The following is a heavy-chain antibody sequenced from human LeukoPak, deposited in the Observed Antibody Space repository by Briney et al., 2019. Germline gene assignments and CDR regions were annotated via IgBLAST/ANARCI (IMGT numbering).Heavy chain of an antibody. CDR3: ARSLFDY. Sequence: GGSLRLSCAASGFTFSYYAMHWVRQAPGKGLEWVAVISYDGSNEYYADSVKGRFTISRDNSKSTLYLQMNSLGAEDTAVYYCARSLFDYWGQGTLVTVSS. J-gene: IGHJ4*02. CDR2: ISYDGSNE. CDR1: GFTFSYYA. V-gene: IGHV3-30-3*01.